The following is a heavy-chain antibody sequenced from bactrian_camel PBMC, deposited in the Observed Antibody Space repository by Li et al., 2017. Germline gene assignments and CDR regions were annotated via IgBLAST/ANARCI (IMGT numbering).Heavy chain of an antibody. D-gene: IGHD2*01. J-gene: IGHJ4*01. Sequence: HVQLVESGGGSVQAGGSLRLSCVLSGYTYSRYRRACLGWFRQAPGKEREGVAAVHSDGSTSAVDSVKGRFTLSEDELKGTVYLQMNNLEPEGTAMYTCKTSGPKSCGSWGPGGQGTQVTVS. CDR2: VHSDGST. CDR1: GYTYSRYRRAC. CDR3: KTSGPKSCGSWGP. V-gene: IGHV3S9*01.